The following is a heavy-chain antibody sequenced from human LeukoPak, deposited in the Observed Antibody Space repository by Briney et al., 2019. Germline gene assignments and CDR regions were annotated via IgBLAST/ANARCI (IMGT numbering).Heavy chain of an antibody. CDR3: TKATQWLAFDY. D-gene: IGHD6-19*01. CDR2: INHSGST. Sequence: SETLSLTCAVYGGSFSGYYWSWIRQPPGKGLEWIGEINHSGSTNYNPSLKSGVTISVDTSKNQLSLQLTSVTAADTAVYYCTKATQWLAFDYWGRGTLVTVSS. CDR1: GGSFSGYY. J-gene: IGHJ4*02. V-gene: IGHV4-34*01.